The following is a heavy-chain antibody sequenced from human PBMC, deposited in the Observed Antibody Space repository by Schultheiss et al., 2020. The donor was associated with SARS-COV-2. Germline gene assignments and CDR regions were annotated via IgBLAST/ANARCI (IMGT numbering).Heavy chain of an antibody. J-gene: IGHJ4*02. CDR2: ISSSSSYI. D-gene: IGHD3-22*01. V-gene: IGHV3-21*01. CDR1: GFTFSSYS. CDR3: ARENEDYYDSSGSLDY. Sequence: GESLKISCAASGFTFSSYSMNWVRQAPGKGLEWVSSISSSSSYIYYADSVKGRFTISRDNAKNSLYLQMNSLRAEDTAVYYCARENEDYYDSSGSLDYWGQGTLVTVSS.